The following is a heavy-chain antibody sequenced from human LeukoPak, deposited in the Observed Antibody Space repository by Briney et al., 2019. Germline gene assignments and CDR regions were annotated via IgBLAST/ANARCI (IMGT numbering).Heavy chain of an antibody. CDR3: ATLGETSGWYPDH. J-gene: IGHJ4*02. V-gene: IGHV3-73*01. D-gene: IGHD6-19*01. CDR2: VRSKGYNYAT. Sequence: GGSLRLSCAASGFAVSGSAMHWVRQASGKGLEWLGRVRSKGYNYATAYGASVKDRFIISRDDSKSTAYLQMSSLKSEDTAVYYCATLGETSGWYPDHWGQGTLVTVSS. CDR1: GFAVSGSA.